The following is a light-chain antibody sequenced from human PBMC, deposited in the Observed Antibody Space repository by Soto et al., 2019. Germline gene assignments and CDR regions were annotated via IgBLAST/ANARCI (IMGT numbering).Light chain of an antibody. V-gene: IGLV2-14*01. Sequence: QSVLTQPASVSESPGQSITISCTGSSNDVGGYKYVSWYQQHPGKAPKLLIYDVANRPSGVSNRFPGSKSGYTASLTISGLQSEDEADYYCSSYTSFKTLVFGTGTKVTVL. CDR2: DVA. CDR1: SNDVGGYKY. CDR3: SSYTSFKTLV. J-gene: IGLJ1*01.